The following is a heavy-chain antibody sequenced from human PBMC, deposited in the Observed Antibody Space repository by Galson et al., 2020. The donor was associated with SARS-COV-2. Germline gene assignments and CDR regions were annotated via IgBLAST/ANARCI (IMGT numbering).Heavy chain of an antibody. D-gene: IGHD2-2*01. CDR2: MNPNSGNT. J-gene: IGHJ6*04. CDR1: GYTFTRYD. V-gene: IGHV1-8*01. Sequence: ASVKVSCKASGYTFTRYDINWVRQATGQGLEWMGWMNPNSGNTSYAQKFQVRVTMTRNTSISTAYMELSSLRSADTAVYYCASTFSAVVPAWYGMDVWGEGTTVTVSS. CDR3: ASTFSAVVPAWYGMDV.